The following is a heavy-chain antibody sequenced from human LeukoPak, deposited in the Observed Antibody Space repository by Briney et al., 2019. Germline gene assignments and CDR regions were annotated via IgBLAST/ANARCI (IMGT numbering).Heavy chain of an antibody. J-gene: IGHJ5*02. D-gene: IGHD1-26*01. CDR2: IKEDGSEK. CDR3: ARDLSGSYYFDP. V-gene: IGHV3-7*01. Sequence: PGGSLRLSCAASGFTFSSYWMSWVRQAPGKGLEWVANIKEDGSEKNYVDSVKGRFTISRDNAKNSLCLQMNSLRAEDTAVYYCARDLSGSYYFDPWGQGTLVTVSS. CDR1: GFTFSSYW.